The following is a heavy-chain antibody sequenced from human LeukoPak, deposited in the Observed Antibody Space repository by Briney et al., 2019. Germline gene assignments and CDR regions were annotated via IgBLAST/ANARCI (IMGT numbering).Heavy chain of an antibody. Sequence: PGGSLRLSCAASGFTFSSYAMSWVRQAPGEGLEWVSAISGSGGSTYYADSVKGRFTISRDNSKNTLYLQMNSLRAEDTAVYYCAKNSDYGDYFVDFDYWGQGTLVTVSS. CDR2: ISGSGGST. CDR3: AKNSDYGDYFVDFDY. D-gene: IGHD4-17*01. CDR1: GFTFSSYA. V-gene: IGHV3-23*01. J-gene: IGHJ4*02.